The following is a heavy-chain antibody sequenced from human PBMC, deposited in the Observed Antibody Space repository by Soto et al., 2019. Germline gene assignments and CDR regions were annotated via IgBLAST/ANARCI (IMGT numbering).Heavy chain of an antibody. CDR1: GFTFHRYT. J-gene: IGHJ4*01. CDR2: ITHDGDYT. D-gene: IGHD6-6*01. V-gene: IGHV3-43*01. Sequence: DVQLVESGGVVVQPGGSLRLTCAASGFTFHRYTMHWVRQAPGKGLEWVSLITHDGDYTVYADSVKGRFTISRDNNRDSLYLQMNTLRVEDTAFYYCATELAKYFESWGRGTLVTVSS. CDR3: ATELAKYFES.